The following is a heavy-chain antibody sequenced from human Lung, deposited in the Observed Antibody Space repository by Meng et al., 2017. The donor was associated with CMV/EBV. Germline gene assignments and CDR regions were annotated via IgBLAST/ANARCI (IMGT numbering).Heavy chain of an antibody. J-gene: IGHJ3*02. CDR3: AKDLAYPLPMGGDAFDI. CDR2: IRYDGSNK. D-gene: IGHD2-2*01. Sequence: GGSXRLSCAASGFTFSSYGMHWVRQAPGKGLEWVAFIRYDGSNKYYADSVKGRFTISRDNSKNTLYLQMNSLRAEDTAVYYCAKDLAYPLPMGGDAFDIWXQGTMVTVSS. CDR1: GFTFSSYG. V-gene: IGHV3-30*02.